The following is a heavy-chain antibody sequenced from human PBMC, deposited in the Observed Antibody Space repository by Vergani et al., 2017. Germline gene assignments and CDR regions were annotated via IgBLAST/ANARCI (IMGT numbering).Heavy chain of an antibody. CDR3: AKHDLAFDI. V-gene: IGHV3-30*18. J-gene: IGHJ3*02. CDR1: GFTFSSYG. D-gene: IGHD3/OR15-3a*01. Sequence: QVQLVESGGGVVQPGMSLRLSCAASGFTFSSYGMHWVRQAPGKGLEWVAVISYDGSNKYYADSVKGRFTISRDNSKNTLYLQMNSLRAEDTAVYYCAKHDLAFDIWGQGTMVTVSS. CDR2: ISYDGSNK.